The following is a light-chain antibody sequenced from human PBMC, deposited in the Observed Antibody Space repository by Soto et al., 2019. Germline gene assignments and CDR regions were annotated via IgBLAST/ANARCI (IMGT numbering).Light chain of an antibody. Sequence: DIVMTQSPDSLAVSLGERATINCKSSQNVLYNSNNKNYLAWYQQKPGQPPKLLMYWASTRESGVPGRFSGSGSGTEFTLTISSLQAEDVAFYYCQQYYTTPRTFGHGTKVDIK. CDR2: WAS. CDR1: QNVLYNSNNKNY. CDR3: QQYYTTPRT. V-gene: IGKV4-1*01. J-gene: IGKJ1*01.